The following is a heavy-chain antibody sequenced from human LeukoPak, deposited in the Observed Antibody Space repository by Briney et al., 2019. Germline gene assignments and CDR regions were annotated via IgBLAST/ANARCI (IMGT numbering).Heavy chain of an antibody. J-gene: IGHJ6*02. D-gene: IGHD3-3*01. V-gene: IGHV3-23*01. CDR2: IIDSGNSI. CDR1: GFTFSSCA. Sequence: GGSLRLSCAASGFTFSSCAMSWVRQAPGKGLEWVSTIIDSGNSIYYADSVEGRFTISRDNSKNTLYLQMNSLKTEDTAVYYCTTDRRITIFGVVRGDVWGQGTTVTVSS. CDR3: TTDRRITIFGVVRGDV.